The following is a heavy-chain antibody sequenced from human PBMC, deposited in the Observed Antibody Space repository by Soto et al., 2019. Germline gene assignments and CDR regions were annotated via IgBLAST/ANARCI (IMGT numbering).Heavy chain of an antibody. CDR1: GFTFNTYA. Sequence: EVHLLESGGGLVQPGGSLRLSCAASGFTFNTYAMSWVRQAPGQGLEWVSAISGSGFSTYYADSVKGRFSISSDSSKNTLFLQMNSLRADDTAVYFCATFTFGRPFDTWGHWTMVTVSS. V-gene: IGHV3-23*01. CDR3: ATFTFGRPFDT. D-gene: IGHD3-16*01. J-gene: IGHJ3*02. CDR2: ISGSGFST.